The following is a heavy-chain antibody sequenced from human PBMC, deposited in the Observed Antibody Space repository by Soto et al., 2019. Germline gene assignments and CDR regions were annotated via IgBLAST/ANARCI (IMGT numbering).Heavy chain of an antibody. Sequence: GGSLRLSCAASGFTFSDYYMSWIRQAPGKGLERVSYISSSGSTIYYADSVKGRFTISRDNAKNSLYLQMNSLRAEDTAVYYCAVILGYCSSTSCQPFDYWSQGTLVTVAS. D-gene: IGHD2-2*01. J-gene: IGHJ4*02. CDR2: ISSSGSTI. V-gene: IGHV3-11*01. CDR3: AVILGYCSSTSCQPFDY. CDR1: GFTFSDYY.